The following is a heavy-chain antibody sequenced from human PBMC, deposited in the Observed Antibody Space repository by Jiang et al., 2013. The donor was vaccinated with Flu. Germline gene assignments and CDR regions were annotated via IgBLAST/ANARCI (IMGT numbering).Heavy chain of an antibody. CDR1: GGSISSYY. CDR3: ASSSTRHSFFDY. V-gene: IGHV4-59*08. D-gene: IGHD2-2*01. J-gene: IGHJ4*02. CDR2: IYYSGST. Sequence: GSGLVKPSETLSLTCTVSGGSISSYYWSWIRQPPGKGLEWIGYIYYSGSTNYNPSLKSRVTISVDTSKNQFSLKLSSVTAADTAVYYCASSSTRHSFFDYWGQGTLVTVSS.